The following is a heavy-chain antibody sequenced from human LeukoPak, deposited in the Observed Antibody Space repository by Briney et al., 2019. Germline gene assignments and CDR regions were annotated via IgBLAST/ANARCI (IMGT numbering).Heavy chain of an antibody. CDR3: AKAPVTTCRGAYCYPFDY. CDR2: IRYDGSNK. V-gene: IGHV3-30*02. D-gene: IGHD2-21*01. Sequence: GGSLRLSCAASGFTFSSYGMHWVRQAPGKGLEWVAFIRYDGSNKYYADSVKGRFTISRDNSKNTLYLQMNSLRAEDTAVHYCAKAPVTTCRGAYCYPFDYWGQGTLVTVSS. CDR1: GFTFSSYG. J-gene: IGHJ4*02.